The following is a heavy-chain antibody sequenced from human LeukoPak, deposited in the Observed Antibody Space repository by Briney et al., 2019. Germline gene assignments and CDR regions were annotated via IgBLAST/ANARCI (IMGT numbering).Heavy chain of an antibody. V-gene: IGHV5-51*01. CDR2: IYPGDSDT. J-gene: IGHJ4*02. CDR1: GCDFTTYW. D-gene: IGHD3-10*01. Sequence: PGESLKISCKGSGCDFTTYWIAWVRQMPGKGLEWMGIIYPGDSDTRYSPSFQGQVTISADKSISTAYLQWSSLKASDTAMYYYARRVGSYEYFDYWGQGTLVTVSS. CDR3: ARRVGSYEYFDY.